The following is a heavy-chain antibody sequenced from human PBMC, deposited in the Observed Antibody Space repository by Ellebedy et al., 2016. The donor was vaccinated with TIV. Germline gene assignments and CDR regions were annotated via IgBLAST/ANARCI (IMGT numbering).Heavy chain of an antibody. CDR2: INHSGST. CDR1: GGSFSGYY. Sequence: LRLXXAVYGGSFSGYYWSWIRQPPGKGLEWIGEINHSGSTNYNPSLKSRVTISVDTSKNQFSLKLSSVTAADTAVYYCARNRRGLPYWYFDLWGRGTLVTVSS. D-gene: IGHD4-11*01. CDR3: ARNRRGLPYWYFDL. V-gene: IGHV4-34*09. J-gene: IGHJ2*01.